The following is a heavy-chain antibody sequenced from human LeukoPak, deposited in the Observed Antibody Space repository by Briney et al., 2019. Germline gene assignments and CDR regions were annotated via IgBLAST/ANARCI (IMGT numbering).Heavy chain of an antibody. J-gene: IGHJ4*02. CDR2: IYTSGST. CDR1: GGTISIYY. V-gene: IGHV4-4*07. CDR3: ARSVVADKPHAL. Sequence: SETLSLTCSISGGTISIYYWSWIRQPAGKGLEWIGRIYTSGSTNYNPSLKSRVTMSVDTSKKQFSLKLTSVTAADTAVYYCARSVVADKPHALWGQGTLVTVSS. D-gene: IGHD2-15*01.